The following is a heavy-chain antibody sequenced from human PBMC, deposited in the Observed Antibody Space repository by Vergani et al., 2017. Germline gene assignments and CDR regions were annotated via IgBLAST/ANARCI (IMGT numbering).Heavy chain of an antibody. J-gene: IGHJ6*03. CDR1: GFSFNTYG. V-gene: IGHV3-30*02. CDR3: ARGRKMVASRVWGYYYYMDV. CDR2: IGYDGRIK. D-gene: IGHD1-14*01. Sequence: QVQLVETGGGVVQPGGSLRLYCATSGFSFNTYGAHWVRQAPGKGLEWVAFIGYDGRIKYNVDSVKGRFTISRDTSKKTLSLQMRSLRADDTAVYYCARGRKMVASRVWGYYYYMDVWGKGTTVTVSS.